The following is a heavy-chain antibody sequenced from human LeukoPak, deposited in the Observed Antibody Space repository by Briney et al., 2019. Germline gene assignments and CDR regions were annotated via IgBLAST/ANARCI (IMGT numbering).Heavy chain of an antibody. CDR3: ARARGGESRPGDY. CDR2: ISSSSSYI. CDR1: GFTFSSYS. J-gene: IGHJ4*02. V-gene: IGHV3-21*01. D-gene: IGHD3-16*01. Sequence: GGSLRLSCAASGFTFSSYSMNWVRQAPGKGLEWVSSISSSSSYIYYADSVKGRFTISRDNAKNSLYLQMNSLRAEDTAVYYCARARGGESRPGDYWGQGTLVTVSS.